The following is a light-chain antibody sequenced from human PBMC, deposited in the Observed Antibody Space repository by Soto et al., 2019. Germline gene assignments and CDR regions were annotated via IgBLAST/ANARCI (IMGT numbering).Light chain of an antibody. Sequence: EIVLTQSPGTLSLSPGERATLSCRASQSVSSNYLAWYQQRPGQAPRILIYGASSRATGIPDRFSGSGSGTDFTLTISRLEPEDVAVYYCQQYGSSLLTFGGGIKVDIK. V-gene: IGKV3-20*01. CDR1: QSVSSNY. J-gene: IGKJ4*01. CDR2: GAS. CDR3: QQYGSSLLT.